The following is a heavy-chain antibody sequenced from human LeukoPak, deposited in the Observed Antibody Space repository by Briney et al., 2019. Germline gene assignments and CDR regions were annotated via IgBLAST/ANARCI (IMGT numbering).Heavy chain of an antibody. CDR2: IRYDGSNK. J-gene: IGHJ3*02. V-gene: IGHV3-30*02. CDR3: AKGPRGSSWSTGAFDI. D-gene: IGHD6-13*01. Sequence: GGSLRLSCAASGFAFSSYGMHWVRQAPGKGLEWVAFIRYDGSNKYYADSVKGRFTISRDNSKNTLYLQMNSLRAEDTAVYYCAKGPRGSSWSTGAFDIWGQGTMVTVSS. CDR1: GFAFSSYG.